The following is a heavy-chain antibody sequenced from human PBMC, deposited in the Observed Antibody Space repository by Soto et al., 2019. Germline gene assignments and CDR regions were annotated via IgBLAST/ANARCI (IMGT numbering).Heavy chain of an antibody. CDR1: GYSFTSYW. Sequence: GESLKISCKGSGYSFTSYWIGWVRQMPGKGLEWMGIIYPGDSDTRYSPSFQGQVTISADKSISTAYLQWSSLKASDTAMYYCARCITMVRGVIRVYYYYGMDVWGQGTTVTVSS. CDR3: ARCITMVRGVIRVYYYYGMDV. V-gene: IGHV5-51*01. J-gene: IGHJ6*02. CDR2: IYPGDSDT. D-gene: IGHD3-10*01.